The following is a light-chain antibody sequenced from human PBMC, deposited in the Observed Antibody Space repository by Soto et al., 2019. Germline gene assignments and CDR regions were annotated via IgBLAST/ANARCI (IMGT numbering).Light chain of an antibody. V-gene: IGKV3-20*01. CDR2: GAS. J-gene: IGKJ2*01. CDR1: QSLSSNH. CDR3: QQYGTSPRT. Sequence: EIVLTQSPGTLSLSPGERATLSCRASQSLSSNHLAWYQQKPDQAPRLLIYGASSRATGIPDRFSGSGSGTEFTLTINRLEAEDFTVYYCQQYGTSPRTFGPGTKLEIK.